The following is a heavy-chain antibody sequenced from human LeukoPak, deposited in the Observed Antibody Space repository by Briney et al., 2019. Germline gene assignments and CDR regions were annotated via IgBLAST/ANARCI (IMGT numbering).Heavy chain of an antibody. D-gene: IGHD6-19*01. J-gene: IGHJ4*02. V-gene: IGHV3-23*01. CDR1: GFTFSSYA. CDR3: VKIFVETSGWFCDY. Sequence: GGSLRLSYAASGFTFSSYAMSWVRQAPGKGLEWVSGISANGVSTYYADSVKGRFTISRDNSKNTLYLQMNSLRAEDTAVYYCVKIFVETSGWFCDYWGQGILVTVSS. CDR2: ISANGVST.